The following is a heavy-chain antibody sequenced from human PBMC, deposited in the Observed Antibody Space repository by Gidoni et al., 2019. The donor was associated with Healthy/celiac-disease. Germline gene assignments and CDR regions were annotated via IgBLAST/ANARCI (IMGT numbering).Heavy chain of an antibody. CDR2: IANDGSNK. J-gene: IGHJ4*02. CDR3: AKGDSSGTDY. D-gene: IGHD6-19*01. CDR1: GFTFSSYG. Sequence: QVQLVESGGGVVQPGRSLRLSCASSGFTFSSYGMHWVRQAPGKGLEWVAVIANDGSNKYYADSVKGRFTISRDNSKNTLYRQMNSLRAEDTAVYYCAKGDSSGTDYWGQGTLVTVSS. V-gene: IGHV3-30*18.